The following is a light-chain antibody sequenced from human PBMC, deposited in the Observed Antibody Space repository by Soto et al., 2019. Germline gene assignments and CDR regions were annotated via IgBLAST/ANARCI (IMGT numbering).Light chain of an antibody. Sequence: HSVVTQPASVSGAPGVSINITCRGTSSDVGGYSYVSWYQQHPGKAPKLMIYDVSNRPSGVSNRFSGSKSGNTASLTISGLQAEDEADYYCSSYTSSSTGVFGTGTKVTVL. CDR3: SSYTSSSTGV. CDR1: SSDVGGYSY. V-gene: IGLV2-14*01. J-gene: IGLJ1*01. CDR2: DVS.